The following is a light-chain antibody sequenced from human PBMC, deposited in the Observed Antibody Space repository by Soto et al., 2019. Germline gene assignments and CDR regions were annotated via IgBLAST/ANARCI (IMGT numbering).Light chain of an antibody. V-gene: IGKV3-20*01. CDR3: QQYGSSPPIT. CDR1: QSVSRSS. Sequence: EMVLTQSPGTLSLSPGERATLSCRASQSVSRSSLAWYQQKPGQAPRLLIYGASSRATGIPDRFSGSGSGTDFTLTISRLEPEDFAVYYCQQYGSSPPITFGQGTRLEIK. J-gene: IGKJ5*01. CDR2: GAS.